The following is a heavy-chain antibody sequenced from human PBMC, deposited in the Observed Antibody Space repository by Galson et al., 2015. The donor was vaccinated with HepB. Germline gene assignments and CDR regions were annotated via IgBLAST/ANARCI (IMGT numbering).Heavy chain of an antibody. CDR1: GYTFIGYY. V-gene: IGHV1-2*02. Sequence: SVKVSCKASGYTFIGYYIHWVRQAPGQGLEWMGWIDPNSGGTNYAQEFQGRVTMTRDTSISTAHMELRRLRSDDTAVYYCARHSGYDFLFDYWGQGTLVIVSS. CDR2: IDPNSGGT. J-gene: IGHJ4*02. D-gene: IGHD5-12*01. CDR3: ARHSGYDFLFDY.